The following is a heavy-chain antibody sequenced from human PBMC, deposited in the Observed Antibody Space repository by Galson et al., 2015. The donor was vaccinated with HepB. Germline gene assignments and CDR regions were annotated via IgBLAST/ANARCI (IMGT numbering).Heavy chain of an antibody. CDR1: GFTFSSYA. V-gene: IGHV3-23*01. CDR2: ISGSGDST. D-gene: IGHD1-26*01. Sequence: SLRLSCAASGFTFSSYAMTWVRQTPGKGLEWLSGISGSGDSTYYADSVKGRFTISRDNTKSTLYLQMNSLRAEDTAIYYCAKPPGRYSGSYALFEDWGQGTTVTVSS. CDR3: AKPPGRYSGSYALFED. J-gene: IGHJ6*02.